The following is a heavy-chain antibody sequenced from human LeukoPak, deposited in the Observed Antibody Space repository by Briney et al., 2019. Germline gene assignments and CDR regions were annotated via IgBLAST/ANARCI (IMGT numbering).Heavy chain of an antibody. CDR3: ARVADEITYYFDY. J-gene: IGHJ4*02. CDR2: IYYSGST. CDR1: GGSFSGYY. D-gene: IGHD1-14*01. Sequence: SETLSLTCAVYGGSFSGYYWSWIRQPPGKGLEWIGYIYYSGSTNYNPSLKSRVTISVDTSKNQFSLKLSSVTAADTAVYYCARVADEITYYFDYWGQGTLVTVSS. V-gene: IGHV4-59*01.